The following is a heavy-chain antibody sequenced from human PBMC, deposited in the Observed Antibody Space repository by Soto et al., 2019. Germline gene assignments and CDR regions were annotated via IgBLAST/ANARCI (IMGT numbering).Heavy chain of an antibody. J-gene: IGHJ4*02. CDR3: ARRFCRGGSCYSSFDY. Sequence: LSLTCSVSGGSVNSYDWSWIRQPPGKELEWIGYIYNSGGTDYNPSLKSRVTISEDTSKNQFSLKLTSVTATDTAVYYCARRFCRGGSCYSSFDYWGQGTLVTVSS. D-gene: IGHD2-15*01. CDR2: IYNSGGT. V-gene: IGHV4-59*08. CDR1: GGSVNSYD.